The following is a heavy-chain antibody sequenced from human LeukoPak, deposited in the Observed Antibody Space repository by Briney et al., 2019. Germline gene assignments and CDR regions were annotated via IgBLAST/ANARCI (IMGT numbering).Heavy chain of an antibody. CDR2: ISGSVGST. CDR1: GFTFSSYA. D-gene: IGHD1-26*01. CDR3: AKAGFSGSYFDY. J-gene: IGHJ4*02. Sequence: PGGSLRLSCAASGFTFSSYAMSSVRQAPGKGREGGSAISGSVGSTYYANSGKGRVTISKDNSKNTLYLQMNSLRAEDTAVYYCAKAGFSGSYFDYWGQGTLVTVSS. V-gene: IGHV3-23*01.